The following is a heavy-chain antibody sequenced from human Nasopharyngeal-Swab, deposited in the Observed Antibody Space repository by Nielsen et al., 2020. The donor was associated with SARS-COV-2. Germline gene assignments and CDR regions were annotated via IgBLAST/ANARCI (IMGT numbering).Heavy chain of an antibody. CDR3: AREGSYRDFDY. V-gene: IGHV3-20*01. Sequence: WIRQPPGKGLEWVSGINWNGGSTGYADSVKGRFTISRDNAKNSLYLQMNSLRAEDTASYHCAREGSYRDFDYWGQGTLVTVSS. D-gene: IGHD1-26*01. J-gene: IGHJ4*02. CDR2: INWNGGST.